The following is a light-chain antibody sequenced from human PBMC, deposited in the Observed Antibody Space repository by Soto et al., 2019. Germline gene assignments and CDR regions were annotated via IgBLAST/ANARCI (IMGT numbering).Light chain of an antibody. CDR2: AAS. V-gene: IGKV1-6*01. CDR1: LDIKDE. Sequence: AVQMTQSPPSLSASVGDRVTITCRASLDIKDELAWYQQKPGKAPNLLIYAASSLQSGVQSTFSGSGSGTEFTLTISSLQPEDFATDYCLQDYSYQHTFGAGPNVETK. J-gene: IGKJ4*01. CDR3: LQDYSYQHT.